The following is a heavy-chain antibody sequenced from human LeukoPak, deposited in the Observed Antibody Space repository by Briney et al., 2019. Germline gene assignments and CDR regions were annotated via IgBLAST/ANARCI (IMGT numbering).Heavy chain of an antibody. CDR1: GYTFTSYG. Sequence: ASVKVSCKASGYTFTSYGISWVRQAPGQGLEWMGWISAYNGNTNYAQKLQGRVTMTTDTSTSTAYMELRSLRSDDTAVYYCARENYRYCSGGSCYSPGYYGMDVWGKGTTVTVSS. CDR3: ARENYRYCSGGSCYSPGYYGMDV. D-gene: IGHD2-15*01. V-gene: IGHV1-18*01. CDR2: ISAYNGNT. J-gene: IGHJ6*04.